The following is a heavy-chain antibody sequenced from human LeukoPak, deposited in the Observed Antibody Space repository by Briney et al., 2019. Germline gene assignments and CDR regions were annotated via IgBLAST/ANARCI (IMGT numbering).Heavy chain of an antibody. CDR3: AKGRRESSYVHYFDS. D-gene: IGHD3-16*01. J-gene: IGHJ4*02. Sequence: GGSLRLSCAASGFNFSAYGMHWVRQAPGKGLVWVAAISYDGSKKYYSESEEGRFIISRDNSNDTLFLRLSSLRPGDTAMYYCAKGRRESSYVHYFDSWGQGALVTVSS. CDR1: GFNFSAYG. CDR2: ISYDGSKK. V-gene: IGHV3-30*18.